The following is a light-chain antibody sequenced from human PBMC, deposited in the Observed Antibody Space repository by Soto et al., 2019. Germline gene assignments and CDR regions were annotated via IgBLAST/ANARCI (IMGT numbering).Light chain of an antibody. Sequence: QSVLTQPPSVSGAPGQRVTIPCTGSSSNIGAGYDVHWYQQLPGTAPKLLIQGNSNRPSGVPDRFSGSKSGTSASLAITGLQAEDEADYYCQSYDSSLSGWVFGGGTKLTVL. J-gene: IGLJ3*02. CDR3: QSYDSSLSGWV. V-gene: IGLV1-40*01. CDR1: SSNIGAGYD. CDR2: GNS.